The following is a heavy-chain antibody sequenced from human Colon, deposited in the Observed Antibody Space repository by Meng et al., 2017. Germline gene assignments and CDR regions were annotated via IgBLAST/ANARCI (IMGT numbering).Heavy chain of an antibody. J-gene: IGHJ5*02. D-gene: IGHD3-10*01. CDR3: AVWFGELLSGNWFDP. Sequence: RLHLREAGPGLSEPSEPHPVTFTDFVGHISSHSFYWGWIRQPPGNGGEWIESIYYSGSTYYNPSLKSRVTISVDTSKNQFSLKLSSVTAADTAVYYCAVWFGELLSGNWFDPWGQGTLVTVSS. CDR1: VGHISSHSFY. CDR2: IYYSGST. V-gene: IGHV4-39*06.